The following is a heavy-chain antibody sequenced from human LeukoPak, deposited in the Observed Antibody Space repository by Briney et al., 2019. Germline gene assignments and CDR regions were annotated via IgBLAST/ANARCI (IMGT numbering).Heavy chain of an antibody. J-gene: IGHJ4*02. CDR2: ISGSAGIT. CDR3: AKDGGFTLSSTSPKPFDC. Sequence: GGSLRLSCAASEFTFSSYAMSWVRQAPGKGLEWVSAISGSAGITFYADSAKGRFTISRDNSKNTLYLQMNSLRAEDTAVYYCAKDGGFTLSSTSPKPFDCWGQRTLVTVSS. D-gene: IGHD2-15*01. V-gene: IGHV3-23*01. CDR1: EFTFSSYA.